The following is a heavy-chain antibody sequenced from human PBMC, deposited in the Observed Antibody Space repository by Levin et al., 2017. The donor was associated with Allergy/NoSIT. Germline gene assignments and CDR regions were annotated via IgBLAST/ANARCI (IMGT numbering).Heavy chain of an antibody. CDR2: ISYDGSNK. Sequence: LSLTCAASGFTFTNYAMHWVRQAPGKGLEWVAVISYDGSNKYYADSAKGRFTISRDDSKNTLSLQMNSLRAEDTAVYYCARGDRVATAGTYAGHIWGRGTMVNVSS. CDR1: GFTFTNYA. D-gene: IGHD6-13*01. CDR3: ARGDRVATAGTYAGHI. J-gene: IGHJ3*02. V-gene: IGHV3-30-3*01.